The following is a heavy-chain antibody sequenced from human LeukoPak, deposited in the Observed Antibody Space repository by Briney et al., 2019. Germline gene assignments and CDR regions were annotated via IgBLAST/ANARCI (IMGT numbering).Heavy chain of an antibody. CDR1: GYTFTGYY. D-gene: IGHD3-22*01. CDR2: INPNSGGT. V-gene: IGHV1-2*06. Sequence: ASVKVSCKASGYTFTGYYMHWVRQAPGQGLELMGRINPNSGGTNYAQKCQGRVTMTRDTSISTAYMELSRLRSDDTAVYYCAREGDYYDSSGYYYEGGYDYWGQGTLVTVSS. J-gene: IGHJ4*02. CDR3: AREGDYYDSSGYYYEGGYDY.